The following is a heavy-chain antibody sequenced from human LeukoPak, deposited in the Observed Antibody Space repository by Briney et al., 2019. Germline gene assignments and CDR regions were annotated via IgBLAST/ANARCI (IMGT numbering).Heavy chain of an antibody. D-gene: IGHD3-22*01. V-gene: IGHV4-59*01. CDR1: GGSISSYY. Sequence: PSETLSLTCTVSGGSISSYYWSWIRQPPGKGLEWIGYIYYSGSTNYNPSLKSRVTISVDTSKNQFSLKLSSVTAADTAVYYCARIVSYYRYFDYWGQGTLVTVSS. CDR2: IYYSGST. CDR3: ARIVSYYRYFDY. J-gene: IGHJ4*02.